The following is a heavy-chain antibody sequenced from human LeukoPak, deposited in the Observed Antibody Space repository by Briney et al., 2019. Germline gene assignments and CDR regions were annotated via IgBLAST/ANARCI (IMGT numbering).Heavy chain of an antibody. CDR3: ARGGGDIVVVPAAFYYYYYYMDV. CDR1: GFTFSGYW. J-gene: IGHJ6*03. V-gene: IGHV3-74*01. D-gene: IGHD2-2*01. Sequence: GGSLRLSCAASGFTFSGYWMHWVRQGPGSGPVWVSCISGDGSDTLYADSVKGRFTISRDNAKNSLYLQMNSLRAEDTAVYYCARGGGDIVVVPAAFYYYYYYMDVWGKGTTVTVSS. CDR2: ISGDGSDT.